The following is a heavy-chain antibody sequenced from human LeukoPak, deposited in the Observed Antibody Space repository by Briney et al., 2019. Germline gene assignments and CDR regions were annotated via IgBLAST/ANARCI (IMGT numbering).Heavy chain of an antibody. Sequence: ASETLSLTCTVSGGSISSSSYYWGWIRQPPGKGLEWIGSIYYSGSTYYNPSLRSRVTISVDTSKNQFSLKLSSVTAADTAVYYCAREGPGIAAAGLSWGQGTLVTVSS. CDR2: IYYSGST. D-gene: IGHD6-13*01. CDR1: GGSISSSSYY. CDR3: AREGPGIAAAGLS. V-gene: IGHV4-39*02. J-gene: IGHJ5*02.